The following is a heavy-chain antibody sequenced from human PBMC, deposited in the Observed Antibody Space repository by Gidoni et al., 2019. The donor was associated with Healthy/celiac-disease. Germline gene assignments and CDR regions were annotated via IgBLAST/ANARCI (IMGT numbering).Heavy chain of an antibody. CDR2: IRSKANSYAT. D-gene: IGHD1-26*01. CDR3: TSRVGATDY. J-gene: IGHJ4*02. V-gene: IGHV3-73*01. CDR1: GFTFSGSA. Sequence: EVQLVESGGGLVQPGGSLKLSFAASGFTFSGSAMHWVRQASGKGLEWVGRIRSKANSYATAYAASVKGRITISRDDSKNTAYLQMNSLKTEDTAVYYCTSRVGATDYWGQGTLVTVSS.